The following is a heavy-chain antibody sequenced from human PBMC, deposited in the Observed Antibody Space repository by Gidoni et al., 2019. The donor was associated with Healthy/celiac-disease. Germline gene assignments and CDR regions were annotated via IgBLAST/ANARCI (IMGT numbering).Heavy chain of an antibody. Sequence: EVQLVESGGGLVKRGVSLGPACAARGFTFSSYSMNWVRQAPGKGLEWVSSISGSSSYIYYAGSVKGRFTISRDNAKNSLYLQMNSLRAEDTAVYYCASSSGYYYEFDYWGQGTLVTVSS. CDR1: GFTFSSYS. CDR3: ASSSGYYYEFDY. V-gene: IGHV3-21*01. D-gene: IGHD3-22*01. CDR2: ISGSSSYI. J-gene: IGHJ4*02.